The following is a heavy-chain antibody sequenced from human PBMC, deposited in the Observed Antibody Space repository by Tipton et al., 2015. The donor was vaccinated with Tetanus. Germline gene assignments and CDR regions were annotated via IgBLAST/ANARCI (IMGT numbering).Heavy chain of an antibody. D-gene: IGHD3-16*01. CDR1: GFPFSSYA. V-gene: IGHV3-23*01. CDR2: ITADGGGT. J-gene: IGHJ2*01. Sequence: SLRLSCAASGFPFSSYALIWVRQAPGKGLEWVSSITADGGGTYYADSVKGRFTISRDNSRNMVYLQMNSLRADDTAVYFCTKDLRPNVGFARWGRGTLVTVSS. CDR3: TKDLRPNVGFAR.